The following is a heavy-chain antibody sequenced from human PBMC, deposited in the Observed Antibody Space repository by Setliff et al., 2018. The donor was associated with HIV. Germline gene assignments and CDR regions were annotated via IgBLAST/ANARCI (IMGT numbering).Heavy chain of an antibody. D-gene: IGHD6-19*01. CDR2: INPNSGGT. V-gene: IGHV1-2*06. Sequence: ASVKVSCKASGYTFTGYYMHWVRQAPGQGLEWMGRINPNSGGTNYAQKFQGRVTMTRDTSISTAYMELSRLRSDDTAVYYCARDGDSSGWPYSWFDPWGQGTLVTVSS. J-gene: IGHJ5*02. CDR3: ARDGDSSGWPYSWFDP. CDR1: GYTFTGYY.